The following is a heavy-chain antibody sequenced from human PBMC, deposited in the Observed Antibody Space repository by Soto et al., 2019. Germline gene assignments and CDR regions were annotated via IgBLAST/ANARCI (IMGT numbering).Heavy chain of an antibody. Sequence: SETLSLTCAVYGGSFSGYYWSWIRQPPGKGLEWIGEINHSGSTNYNPSLKSRVTISVDTSKNQFSLKLSSVTAADTAVYYCASRLVRGVIPPGYYYMDVWGKGTTVTVSS. D-gene: IGHD3-10*01. J-gene: IGHJ6*03. V-gene: IGHV4-34*01. CDR3: ASRLVRGVIPPGYYYMDV. CDR2: INHSGST. CDR1: GGSFSGYY.